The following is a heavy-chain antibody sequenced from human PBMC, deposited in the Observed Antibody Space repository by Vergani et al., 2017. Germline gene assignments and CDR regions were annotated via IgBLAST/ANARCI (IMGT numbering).Heavy chain of an antibody. CDR3: ASLGLEYSSSSRYYYYDYMDV. CDR1: GFTFSSYS. V-gene: IGHV3-21*01. J-gene: IGHJ6*03. CDR2: ISSSSSYI. D-gene: IGHD6-6*01. Sequence: EVQLVESGGGLVKPGGSLRLSCAASGFTFSSYSMNWVRQAPGKGLEWVSSISSSSSYIYYADSVKGRFTISRDNAKNSLYLQMNRLRAEDTAVYYCASLGLEYSSSSRYYYYDYMDVWGKGTTVTVSS.